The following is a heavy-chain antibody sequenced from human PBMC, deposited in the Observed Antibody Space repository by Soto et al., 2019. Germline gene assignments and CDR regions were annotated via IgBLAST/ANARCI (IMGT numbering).Heavy chain of an antibody. CDR1: GFTFSSYG. Sequence: GGSLRLSCAASGFTFSSYGMHWVRQASGKGLEWVAVIWYDGSNKYYADSVKGRFTISRDNSKNTLYLQMNSLRAEDTAVYYCATQYYDFWSGYSTYYFDYWGQGTLVTVSS. D-gene: IGHD3-3*01. CDR2: IWYDGSNK. V-gene: IGHV3-33*01. CDR3: ATQYYDFWSGYSTYYFDY. J-gene: IGHJ4*02.